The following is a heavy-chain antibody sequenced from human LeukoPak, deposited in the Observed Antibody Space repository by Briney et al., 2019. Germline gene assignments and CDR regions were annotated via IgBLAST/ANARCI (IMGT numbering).Heavy chain of an antibody. D-gene: IGHD4-17*01. CDR2: MYISGSTNYNPSLSGST. CDR1: GGSISSGSYY. CDR3: ARLSTVTTSFDY. Sequence: SETLSLTCTVSGGSISSGSYYWSWIRQPAGKGLEWIGRMYISGSTNYNPSLSGSTNYNPSLKSRVTISVDMSREQFSLKLSSVTAADTAVYYCARLSTVTTSFDYWGQGTLVTVSS. V-gene: IGHV4-61*02. J-gene: IGHJ4*02.